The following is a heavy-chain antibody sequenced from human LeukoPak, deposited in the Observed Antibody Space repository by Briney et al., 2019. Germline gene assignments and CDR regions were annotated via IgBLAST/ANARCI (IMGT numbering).Heavy chain of an antibody. V-gene: IGHV3-23*01. Sequence: PGGSLRLSCAASGFTFSSYAMSWVRQAPGKGLEWVSDIRGSGGGTHYADSVKGRFTISRDNSKNTLFLQMNSLRAEDTAVYYCAKDAVLRAFDIWGQGTMVTVSS. CDR3: AKDAVLRAFDI. CDR2: IRGSGGGT. CDR1: GFTFSSYA. D-gene: IGHD2-15*01. J-gene: IGHJ3*02.